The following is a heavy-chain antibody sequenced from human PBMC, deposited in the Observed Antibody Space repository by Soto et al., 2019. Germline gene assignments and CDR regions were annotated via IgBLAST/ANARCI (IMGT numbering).Heavy chain of an antibody. CDR2: IEPSGGSK. V-gene: IGHV1-46*01. CDR3: ARSTMTFYYFDF. CDR1: GYTFTSYY. D-gene: IGHD4-17*01. Sequence: ASVKVSCKASGYTFTSYYMHWGRQAPGQGLEWMGVIEPSGGSKSYTQKFQDRITMTRDTSTSTVYMELSSLRSEDTAVYYCARSTMTFYYFDFWSQGTLVTVSS. J-gene: IGHJ4*02.